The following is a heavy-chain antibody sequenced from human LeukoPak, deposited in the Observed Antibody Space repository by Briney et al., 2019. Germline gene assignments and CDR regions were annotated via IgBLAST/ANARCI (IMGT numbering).Heavy chain of an antibody. J-gene: IGHJ4*02. V-gene: IGHV4-34*01. CDR3: ARGGLLVPAAARFFDY. CDR2: INHSGST. Sequence: SETLSLTCAVYGGSFSGYYWSWIRQPPGKGLEWIGEINHSGSTNYNPSLKSRVTISVDTSKNQFSLKLSSVTAADTAVYYRARGGLLVPAAARFFDYWGQGTLVTVSS. CDR1: GGSFSGYY. D-gene: IGHD2-2*01.